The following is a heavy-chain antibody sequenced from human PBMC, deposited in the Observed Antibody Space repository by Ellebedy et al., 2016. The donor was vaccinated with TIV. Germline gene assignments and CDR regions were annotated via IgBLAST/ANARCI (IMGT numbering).Heavy chain of an antibody. CDR2: ISSSSSYT. J-gene: IGHJ6*02. D-gene: IGHD2-8*01. CDR3: ARASTGTNYGMDV. CDR1: GFTFSDYY. V-gene: IGHV3-11*05. Sequence: GGSLRLXXAASGFTFSDYYMSWIRQAPGKGLEWVSYISSSSSYTNYADSVKGRFTISRDNAKNSLYLQMNSLRAEDTAVYYCARASTGTNYGMDVWGQGTTVTVSS.